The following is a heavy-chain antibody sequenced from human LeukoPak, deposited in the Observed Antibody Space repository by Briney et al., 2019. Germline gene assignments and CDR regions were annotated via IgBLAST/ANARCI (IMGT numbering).Heavy chain of an antibody. D-gene: IGHD6-13*01. J-gene: IGHJ4*02. CDR2: IYYSGNT. CDR1: GGSISSAY. V-gene: IGHV4-59*01. Sequence: SETLSLTCTVSGGSISSAYWSWIRQPPGKGLEWVGYIYYSGNTNYNPSLKGRVTMSVDTSKNQFSLNVSSVTAADTAVYYCARSGIAAAGTDYWGQGTLVTVSS. CDR3: ARSGIAAAGTDY.